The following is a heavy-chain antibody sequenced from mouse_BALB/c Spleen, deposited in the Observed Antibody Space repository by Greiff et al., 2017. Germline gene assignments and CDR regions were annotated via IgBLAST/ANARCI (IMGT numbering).Heavy chain of an antibody. CDR2: ISTYYGDA. D-gene: IGHD2-1*01. J-gene: IGHJ2*01. Sequence: VQLQQSGAELVRPGVSVKISCKGSGYTFTDYAMHWVKQSHAKSLEWIGVISTYYGDASYNQKFKGKATMTVDKSSSTAYMELARLTSEDSAIYYCARGGGNYGFDYWGQGTTLTVSS. CDR1: GYTFTDYA. CDR3: ARGGGNYGFDY. V-gene: IGHV1S137*01.